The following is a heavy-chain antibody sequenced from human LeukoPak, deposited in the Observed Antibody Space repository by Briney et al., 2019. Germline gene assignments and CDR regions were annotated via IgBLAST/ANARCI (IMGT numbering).Heavy chain of an antibody. J-gene: IGHJ4*02. CDR3: ARDEGNTGYYY. V-gene: IGHV3-48*04. CDR1: GFTFSNFG. Sequence: GGSLRLSCAASGFTFSNFGVNWVRQAPGKGLEWVSYISSRSSTIYYADSVKGRCTISRDNAKNSLYLQMNSLRAEDTAVHYCARDEGNTGYYYWGQGTLVTVSS. CDR2: ISSRSSTI. D-gene: IGHD3-9*01.